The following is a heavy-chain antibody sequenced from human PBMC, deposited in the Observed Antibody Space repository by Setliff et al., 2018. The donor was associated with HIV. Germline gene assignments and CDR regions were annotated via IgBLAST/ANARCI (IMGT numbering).Heavy chain of an antibody. J-gene: IGHJ4*02. V-gene: IGHV4-59*08. CDR1: GGSITSYY. CDR2: IFDSGTT. D-gene: IGHD3-10*01. Sequence: PSETLSLTCTVSGGSITSYYWNWIRQSPGKGLEWIEYIFDSGTTKYNPSVTSRVTISVDASKNQFFLQLISVTAADTAVYYCARQGGYNSPLMVWGQGKLVTVSS. CDR3: ARQGGYNSPLMV.